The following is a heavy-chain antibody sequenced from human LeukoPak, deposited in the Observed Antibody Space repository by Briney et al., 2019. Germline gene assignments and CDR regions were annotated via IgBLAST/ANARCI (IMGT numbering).Heavy chain of an antibody. V-gene: IGHV2-5*02. D-gene: IGHD1-26*01. J-gene: IGHJ4*02. CDR3: ARKRIVAASQVFDY. CDR2: NYWDDDA. Sequence: SGPTLVNPTQTLTLTCTFSGFSLNTRDLGVGWIRQPPGKAPEWLAVNYWDDDARYRPSLKTRLTITKDTSKNQVVLTMTDMAPVDTATFYCARKRIVAASQVFDYWGQGTPVSVSS. CDR1: GFSLNTRDLG.